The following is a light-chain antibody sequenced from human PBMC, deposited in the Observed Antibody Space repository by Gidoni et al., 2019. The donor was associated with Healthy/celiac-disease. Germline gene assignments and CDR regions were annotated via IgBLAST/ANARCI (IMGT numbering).Light chain of an antibody. J-gene: IGLJ2*01. V-gene: IGLV2-11*01. CDR1: SSDVGGYNY. CDR2: DVS. CDR3: CSYAGSYTHVV. Sequence: QSALTQPRSVSGSPGQSVTISCTGTSSDVGGYNYVSWYQQHPGKAHKLMIYDVSKRPSGVHDRFSGSKSGNTASLTISGLQAEDEADYYCCSYAGSYTHVVFGGGTKLTVL.